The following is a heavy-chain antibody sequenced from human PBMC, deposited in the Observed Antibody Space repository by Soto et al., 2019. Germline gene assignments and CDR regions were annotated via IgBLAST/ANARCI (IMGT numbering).Heavy chain of an antibody. V-gene: IGHV1-69*02. J-gene: IGHJ4*02. CDR1: GGTFSSYT. D-gene: IGHD2-2*01. Sequence: QVQLVQSGAEVKKPGSSVKVSCKASGGTFSSYTISWVRQAPGQGLEWMGRIIPILGIANYAQKLQGRVTITADKSTSTAYMELSSLRSEDTAVYYCARGYCSSTSCRRGLDYWGQGTLVTVSS. CDR2: IIPILGIA. CDR3: ARGYCSSTSCRRGLDY.